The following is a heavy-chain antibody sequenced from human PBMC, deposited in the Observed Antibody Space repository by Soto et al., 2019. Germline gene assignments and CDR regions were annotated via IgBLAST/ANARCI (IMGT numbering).Heavy chain of an antibody. D-gene: IGHD3-16*01. CDR2: ISSSSSYI. V-gene: IGHV3-21*01. CDR3: ARDLGIVGGPRAAFDI. J-gene: IGHJ3*02. Sequence: GGSLRLSCAASGFTFSSYSMNWVRQAPGKGLEWVSSISSSSSYIYYADSVKGRFTISRDNAKNSLYLQMNSLRAEDTAVYYCARDLGIVGGPRAAFDIWGQGTMVTVSS. CDR1: GFTFSSYS.